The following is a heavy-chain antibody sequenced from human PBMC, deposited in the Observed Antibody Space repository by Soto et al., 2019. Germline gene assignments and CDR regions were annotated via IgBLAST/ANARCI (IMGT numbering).Heavy chain of an antibody. CDR1: GGTFSSYT. D-gene: IGHD5-12*01. Sequence: GASVKLSCKASGGTFSSYTISWVRQAPGQGLEWMGRIIPILGIANYAQKFQGRVTITADKSTSTAYMELSSLRSEDTAVYYCARDTDSGPLYYFDYWGQGTLVTVSS. V-gene: IGHV1-69*04. CDR2: IIPILGIA. J-gene: IGHJ4*02. CDR3: ARDTDSGPLYYFDY.